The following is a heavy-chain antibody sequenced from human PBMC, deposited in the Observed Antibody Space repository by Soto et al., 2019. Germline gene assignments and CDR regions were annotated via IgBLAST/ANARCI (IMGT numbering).Heavy chain of an antibody. D-gene: IGHD3-16*01. CDR1: GFTFSSYA. J-gene: IGHJ4*02. CDR3: AKWHTYNYDSLAFSGFDC. Sequence: PGGSLRPSCVASGFTFSSYAMTWARQAPGKGLEWVSAISGGDGSPSYADSVKGRFTISRDNSKNTLYLHMNSLRADDTAAYYCAKWHTYNYDSLAFSGFDCWGQGTQVTVSS. CDR2: ISGGDGSP. V-gene: IGHV3-23*01.